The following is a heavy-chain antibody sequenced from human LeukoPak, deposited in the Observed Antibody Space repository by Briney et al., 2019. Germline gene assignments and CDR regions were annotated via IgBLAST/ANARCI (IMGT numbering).Heavy chain of an antibody. Sequence: SETLSLTCTVSGGSISSSSYSWGWIRQPPGKGLEWIGSIYYSGTTYYNPSLKSRVTMSVDTSKNQFSLKLSSVTAADTAVYYCARELDDYGDLNFDYWGQGTLVTVSS. CDR1: GGSISSSSYS. CDR2: IYYSGTT. CDR3: ARELDDYGDLNFDY. D-gene: IGHD4-17*01. V-gene: IGHV4-39*07. J-gene: IGHJ4*02.